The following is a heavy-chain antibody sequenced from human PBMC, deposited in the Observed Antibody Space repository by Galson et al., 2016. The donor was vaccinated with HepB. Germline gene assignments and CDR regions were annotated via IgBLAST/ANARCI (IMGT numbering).Heavy chain of an antibody. V-gene: IGHV3-33*01. CDR2: TWFDGNYK. CDR3: ARSREYFVSGGYLDS. CDR1: GFNFISYG. D-gene: IGHD3-9*01. J-gene: IGHJ4*02. Sequence: SLRLSCAASGFNFISYGMHWVRQAPGKGLEWVAVTWFDGNYKDYAESVKGRITVSRDNTKNTLSLQLASRRAEDTAVYLCARSREYFVSGGYLDSWGQGTLFTVS.